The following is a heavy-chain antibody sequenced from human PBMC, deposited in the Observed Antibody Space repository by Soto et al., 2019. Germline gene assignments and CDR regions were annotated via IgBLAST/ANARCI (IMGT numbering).Heavy chain of an antibody. CDR2: ISSSSSYI. Sequence: GGSLRLSCAASGFTFSSYSMNWVRQAPGKGLEWVSSISSSSSYIYYADSVKGRFTISRDNAKNSLYLQMNSLRAEDTAVYYCATIKRYYYDSSGKAFDIWGQGTMVTVSS. D-gene: IGHD3-22*01. J-gene: IGHJ3*02. CDR1: GFTFSSYS. CDR3: ATIKRYYYDSSGKAFDI. V-gene: IGHV3-21*01.